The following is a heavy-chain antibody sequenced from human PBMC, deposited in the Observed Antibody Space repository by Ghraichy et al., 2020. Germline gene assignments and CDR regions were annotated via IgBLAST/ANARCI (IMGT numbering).Heavy chain of an antibody. CDR2: IYHRGST. D-gene: IGHD6-6*01. J-gene: IGHJ4*02. CDR1: GGSISSSNW. V-gene: IGHV4-4*02. CDR3: ASRQYNSLYYFDY. Sequence: SETLSLTCAVSGGSISSSNWWSWVRQPPGKGLEWIGEIYHRGSTNYNPSLKSRVTISVDKSKNQFSLKLSSVTAADTAVYYCASRQYNSLYYFDYWGQGTLVTVSS.